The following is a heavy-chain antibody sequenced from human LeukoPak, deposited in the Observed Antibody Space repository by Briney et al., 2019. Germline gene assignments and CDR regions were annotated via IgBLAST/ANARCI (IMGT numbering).Heavy chain of an antibody. CDR2: VYYFGST. Sequence: PSETLSLTCAVSGASINDFYWTWIRQPPGKGLEWIGYVYYFGSTNYNPSPKRRVTMSVDTSKNQFSLKLSSVTAADTAVYYCARDGGYCSSTSCYYYFDYWGQGTLVTVSS. V-gene: IGHV4-59*12. CDR1: GASINDFY. D-gene: IGHD2-2*01. J-gene: IGHJ4*02. CDR3: ARDGGYCSSTSCYYYFDY.